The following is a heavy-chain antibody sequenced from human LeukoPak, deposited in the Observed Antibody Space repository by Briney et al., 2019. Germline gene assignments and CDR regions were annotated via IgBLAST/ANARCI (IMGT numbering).Heavy chain of an antibody. J-gene: IGHJ4*02. CDR3: ARNHMATTASFDY. V-gene: IGHV1-69*04. CDR1: GGTFSSYA. D-gene: IGHD5-24*01. Sequence: SVKVSCKASGGTFSSYAISWVRQAPGQGLEWMGRIIPILGIANYAQKFQGRVTITADKSTSTAYMELSSLRSEDTAVYYCARNHMATTASFDYWGQGTLATVSS. CDR2: IIPILGIA.